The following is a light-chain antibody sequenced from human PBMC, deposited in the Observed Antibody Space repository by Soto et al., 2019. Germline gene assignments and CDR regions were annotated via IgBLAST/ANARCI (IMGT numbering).Light chain of an antibody. CDR3: QQYNNWPMYT. V-gene: IGKV3-15*01. Sequence: EIVMTQSPATLSVSPGERATLSCRASQSVSNNLAWDQQNPGQAPRLLIFGASTRATGISARFSGSGSGTEFSLTISSLQSEDFAVYYCQQYNNWPMYTFGQGNKLEI. CDR2: GAS. CDR1: QSVSNN. J-gene: IGKJ2*01.